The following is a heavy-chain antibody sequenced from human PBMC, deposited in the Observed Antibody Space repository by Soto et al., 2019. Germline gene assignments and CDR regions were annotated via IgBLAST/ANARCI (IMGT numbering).Heavy chain of an antibody. V-gene: IGHV4-59*01. CDR1: GGSMSSYY. CDR2: ISYSGST. J-gene: IGHJ4*02. Sequence: SETLSLTCTVSGGSMSSYYWTWLRQSPGRGLEWIGYISYSGSTYYNPSLKSRVTISADTSKNQFSLRMNSMIAADTAVYYCARADPDASVGYWGQGSLVTVSS. D-gene: IGHD2-15*01. CDR3: ARADPDASVGY.